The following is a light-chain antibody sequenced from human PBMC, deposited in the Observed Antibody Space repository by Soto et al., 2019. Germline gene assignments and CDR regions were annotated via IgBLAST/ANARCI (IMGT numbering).Light chain of an antibody. CDR3: QQSYSTIKT. CDR1: QTINSY. Sequence: DVQMTQSPSSLSASVGDIVTITCRASQTINSYLNWYQQKPGKAPKLLIYAASSLKSGVPSRFSGSGSGTDFTLTISNLQPEDFATYYCQQSYSTIKTFGQGTKVESK. J-gene: IGKJ1*01. CDR2: AAS. V-gene: IGKV1-39*01.